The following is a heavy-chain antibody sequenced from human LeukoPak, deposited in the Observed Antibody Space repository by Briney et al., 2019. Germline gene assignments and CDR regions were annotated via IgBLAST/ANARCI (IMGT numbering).Heavy chain of an antibody. D-gene: IGHD4-17*01. J-gene: IGHJ6*03. CDR1: GFTFRGHG. CDR3: ARIRGPTVYTYYMDV. CDR2: ISPGSTTI. Sequence: PGQSLRLPCAASGFTFRGHGMNWVRQAPGKGLEWVSYISPGSTTIYYAESVQGRFTVSRDDAKNSLYLQVNSLSAEDTAVYYCARIRGPTVYTYYMDVWGKGTTVTVSS. V-gene: IGHV3-48*04.